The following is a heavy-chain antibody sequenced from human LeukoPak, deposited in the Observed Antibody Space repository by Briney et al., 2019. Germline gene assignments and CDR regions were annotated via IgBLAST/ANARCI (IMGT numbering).Heavy chain of an antibody. V-gene: IGHV3-23*01. Sequence: PGGSLRLSCAASGFTFSSYGMSWVRQAPGKGLEWVSAISGSGGSTYYADSVKGRFTISRDNSKNTLYLQMNSLRAEDTAVYYCAKDQLWFGELLGGDFDYWGQGTLVTVSS. J-gene: IGHJ4*02. CDR1: GFTFSSYG. CDR2: ISGSGGST. CDR3: AKDQLWFGELLGGDFDY. D-gene: IGHD3-10*01.